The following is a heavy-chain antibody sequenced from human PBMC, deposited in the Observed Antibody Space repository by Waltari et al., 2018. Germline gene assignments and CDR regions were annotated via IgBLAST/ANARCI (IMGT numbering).Heavy chain of an antibody. Sequence: QVQLQESGPGLVKPSETLSLTYTVSGGSITGYYWSWIRQPPGKGLEWIGHIYYNGNTDYNPSLKSRVTISVDTSKNQFSLKLSSVTAADTAVYYCAREIYGGNSRPYDYWGQGTLVTVSS. V-gene: IGHV4-59*01. D-gene: IGHD4-17*01. J-gene: IGHJ4*02. CDR1: GGSITGYY. CDR2: IYYNGNT. CDR3: AREIYGGNSRPYDY.